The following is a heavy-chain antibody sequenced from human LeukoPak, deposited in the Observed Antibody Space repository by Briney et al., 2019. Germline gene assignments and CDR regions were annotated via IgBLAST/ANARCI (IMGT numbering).Heavy chain of an antibody. D-gene: IGHD3-10*01. CDR3: ARKFLGSRGYYFDY. CDR2: MNPNSGNT. J-gene: IGHJ4*02. V-gene: IGHV1-8*02. CDR1: GYTFTSYG. Sequence: VASVKVSCKASGYTFTSYGISWVRQAPGQGLEWMGWMNPNSGNTGYAQKFQGRVTMTRNTSIRTAYMELSSLRSEDTAIYYCARKFLGSRGYYFDYWGQGTLVTVSS.